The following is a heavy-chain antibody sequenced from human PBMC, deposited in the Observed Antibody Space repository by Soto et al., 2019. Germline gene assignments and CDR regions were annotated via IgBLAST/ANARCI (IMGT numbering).Heavy chain of an antibody. V-gene: IGHV3-23*01. D-gene: IGHD6-13*01. CDR2: LSDSGGSI. CDR1: GFTFSRHA. CDR3: AKGSSSWYAGFFDL. J-gene: IGHJ4*02. Sequence: EVQLLESGGGLVQPGGSLRLSCTASGFTFSRHAMTWVRHAPGNGLEWVSGLSDSGGSIYYADSVKGRFTISRDKSMNTLYLQMNTLRAEDTAIYYCAKGSSSWYAGFFDLWGQGTLVTVSS.